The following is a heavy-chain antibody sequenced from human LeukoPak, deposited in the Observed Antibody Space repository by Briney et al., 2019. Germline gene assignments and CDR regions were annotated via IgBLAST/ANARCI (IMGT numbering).Heavy chain of an antibody. CDR3: ARDGSNWSNDYYHGVDV. V-gene: IGHV4-59*02. Sequence: SETLSLTCTVSGDSVTTYYWSWTRQPPGKGLEWLGYVYYSGSATYNPSLKSRVTISVDTSKNQFSLRLSSVTAADTAVYYCARDGSNWSNDYYHGVDVWGQGTTVTVSS. J-gene: IGHJ6*02. D-gene: IGHD4-11*01. CDR2: VYYSGSA. CDR1: GDSVTTYY.